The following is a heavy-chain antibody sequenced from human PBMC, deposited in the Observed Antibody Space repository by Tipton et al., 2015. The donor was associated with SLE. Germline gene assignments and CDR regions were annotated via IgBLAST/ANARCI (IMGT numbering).Heavy chain of an antibody. J-gene: IGHJ4*02. D-gene: IGHD3-16*01. CDR1: GGSVSVPDYY. Sequence: TLSLTCTVSGGSVSVPDYYWSWIRQPPGKGLEWIGYISYNGSTKCNTSLKSRVTMSADTSKNQFSLKVNSVTAADTAVYYCARGSAMLNYWGQGTLVTVSS. CDR3: ARGSAMLNY. CDR2: ISYNGST. V-gene: IGHV4-61*08.